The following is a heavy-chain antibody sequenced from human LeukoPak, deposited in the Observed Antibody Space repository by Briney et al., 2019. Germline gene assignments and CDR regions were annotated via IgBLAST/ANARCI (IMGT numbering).Heavy chain of an antibody. CDR1: GFNFDDYA. J-gene: IGHJ4*02. V-gene: IGHV3-9*01. CDR3: ARDREVLPEGEIDH. Sequence: GGSLRLSCVGSGFNFDDYAMYWVRQRPGKGLEWVSGISWNNGSIGYADSVKGRFTISRDSGTKPLYLQMNSLRPEDTALYYCARDREVLPEGEIDHCGQGTLVTVSS. D-gene: IGHD2-21*01. CDR2: ISWNNGSI.